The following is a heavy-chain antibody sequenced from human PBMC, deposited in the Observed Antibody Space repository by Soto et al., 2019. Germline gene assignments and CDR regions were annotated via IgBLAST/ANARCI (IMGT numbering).Heavy chain of an antibody. CDR1: GFTFSSYA. CDR3: AKDAPGSGWLSDY. D-gene: IGHD3-22*01. J-gene: IGHJ4*02. V-gene: IGHV3-23*04. Sequence: VQLVESGGGVVQPGRSLRLSCAASGFTFSSYAMHWVRQAPGKGLEWVSTISGIGGTSYADFVRGRFTISRDNSKNTLYLQMNSLRVDDTAIYYCAKDAPGSGWLSDYWGQGTLVTVSS. CDR2: ISGIGGT.